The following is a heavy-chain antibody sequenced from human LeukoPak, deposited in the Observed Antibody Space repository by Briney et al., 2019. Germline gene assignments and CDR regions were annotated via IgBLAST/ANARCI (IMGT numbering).Heavy chain of an antibody. D-gene: IGHD4-11*01. J-gene: IGHJ4*02. V-gene: IGHV3-53*01. CDR1: GFTVSSNY. Sequence: GGSLRLSCAASGFTVSSNYMSWVRQAPGKGLEWLSVIYSGGTTYHADSVKGRFTISRDNAKNSLYLQMNSLRAEDTAVYYCARSLKFYSFDYWGQGFLVTVSS. CDR2: IYSGGTT. CDR3: ARSLKFYSFDY.